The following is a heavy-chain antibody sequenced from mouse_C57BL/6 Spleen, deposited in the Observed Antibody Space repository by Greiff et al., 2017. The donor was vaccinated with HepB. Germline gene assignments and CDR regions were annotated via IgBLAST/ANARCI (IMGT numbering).Heavy chain of an antibody. CDR1: GYTFTDYE. V-gene: IGHV1-15*01. CDR2: IDPETGGT. CDR3: TRDPYFDY. J-gene: IGHJ2*01. Sequence: QVHVKQSGAELVRPGASVTLSCKASGYTFTDYEMHWVKQTPVHGLEWIGAIDPETGGTAYNQKFKGKAILTADKSSSTAYMELRSLTSEDSAVYYCTRDPYFDYWGQGTTLTVSS.